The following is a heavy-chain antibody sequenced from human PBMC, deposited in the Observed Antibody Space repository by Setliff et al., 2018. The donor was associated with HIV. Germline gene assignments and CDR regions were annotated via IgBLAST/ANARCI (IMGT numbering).Heavy chain of an antibody. CDR2: IYISGST. CDR1: GGSITSYY. D-gene: IGHD6-13*01. J-gene: IGHJ4*02. V-gene: IGHV4-4*07. Sequence: PSETLSLTCTVSGGSITSYYWSWIRQPAGKGLEWFGRIYISGSTNYNPSFESRVTMSIDTSKNQFSLKLSSVTAADTAVYYCARHVGISIGGTRGDFDCWGQGTLVTVSS. CDR3: ARHVGISIGGTRGDFDC.